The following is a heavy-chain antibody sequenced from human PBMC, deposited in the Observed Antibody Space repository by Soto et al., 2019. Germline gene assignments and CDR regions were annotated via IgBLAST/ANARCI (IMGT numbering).Heavy chain of an antibody. CDR2: IKSDGSGT. J-gene: IGHJ4*02. CDR3: VRGDGDYHDGNGYLGRH. V-gene: IGHV3-74*01. D-gene: IGHD3-22*01. Sequence: EVQLVESGGGLVQLGGSLRLSCEASGFTFRTYWMHWVRQAPGKGLVWVSRIKSDGSGTYYADSVEGRFTISTDNAQNTLYLQMNSLRAEDTAVYYLVRGDGDYHDGNGYLGRHWGQGTLVTVSS. CDR1: GFTFRTYW.